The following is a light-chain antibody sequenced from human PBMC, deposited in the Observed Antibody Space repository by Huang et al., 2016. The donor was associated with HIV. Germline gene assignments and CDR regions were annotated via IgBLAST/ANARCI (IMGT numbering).Light chain of an antibody. V-gene: IGKV1-39*01. CDR2: AAS. J-gene: IGKJ4*01. CDR3: QQSYSTPLT. Sequence: DIQMTQSPSSLSASVGDRVTITCRASKIISSYLNWYQQKPGKAPKLLIYAASSLQSGVPSRFSGSGSGTDFTLTISSLQPEDFATYYCQQSYSTPLTFGGGTKVEIK. CDR1: KIISSY.